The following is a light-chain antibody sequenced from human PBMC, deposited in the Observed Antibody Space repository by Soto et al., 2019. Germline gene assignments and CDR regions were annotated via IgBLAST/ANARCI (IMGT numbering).Light chain of an antibody. J-gene: IGKJ1*01. Sequence: EIVMTQSPGTLSLSPGERATLSCRASQSVSSIYLAWYQQKPGRAPRLLIYGASSRATGIPDRFSGSGSGTDFTLTISRLEPEDFAVYYCQQYVSSPRTFGQGTKVDI. CDR2: GAS. CDR3: QQYVSSPRT. CDR1: QSVSSIY. V-gene: IGKV3-20*01.